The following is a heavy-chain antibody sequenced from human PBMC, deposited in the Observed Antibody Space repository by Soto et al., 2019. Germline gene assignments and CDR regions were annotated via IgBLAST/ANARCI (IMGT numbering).Heavy chain of an antibody. D-gene: IGHD2-15*01. V-gene: IGHV1-3*01. J-gene: IGHJ4*02. CDR3: ARELQGLCYFDY. Sequence: GASVKVSCKASGGTFSSYAISWVRQAPGQRLEWMGWINAGNGNTKYSQKFQGRVTITRDTSASTAYMELTSLRSEDTAVYYCARELQGLCYFDYWGQGTLVTVSS. CDR1: GGTFSSYA. CDR2: INAGNGNT.